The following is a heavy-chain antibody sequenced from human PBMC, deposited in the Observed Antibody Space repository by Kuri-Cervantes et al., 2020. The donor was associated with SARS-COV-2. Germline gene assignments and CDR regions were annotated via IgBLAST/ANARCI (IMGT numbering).Heavy chain of an antibody. Sequence: SETLSLTCAVSGGSISSSNWWSWVRQPPGKGLEWIGEIYYSGSTYYNPSLKSRVTISVDTSKNQFSLKLSSVTAADTAVYYCARYDYGDYGEDYYYYGMDVWGQGTMVTVSS. D-gene: IGHD4-17*01. CDR3: ARYDYGDYGEDYYYYGMDV. J-gene: IGHJ6*02. V-gene: IGHV4-4*02. CDR1: GGSISSSNW. CDR2: IYYSGST.